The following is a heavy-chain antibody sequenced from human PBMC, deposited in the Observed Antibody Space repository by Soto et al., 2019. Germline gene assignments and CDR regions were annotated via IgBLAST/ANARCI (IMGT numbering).Heavy chain of an antibody. J-gene: IGHJ5*02. Sequence: ASVKVSCKASGYTFTSYYMHWVRQAPGQGLEWMGWINPNSGGTNYAQKFQGWVTMTRDTSISTAYMELSRLRSDDTAVYYCARSHLYCSGGSCYLFDPWGQGTLVTVSS. V-gene: IGHV1-2*04. D-gene: IGHD2-15*01. CDR3: ARSHLYCSGGSCYLFDP. CDR2: INPNSGGT. CDR1: GYTFTSYY.